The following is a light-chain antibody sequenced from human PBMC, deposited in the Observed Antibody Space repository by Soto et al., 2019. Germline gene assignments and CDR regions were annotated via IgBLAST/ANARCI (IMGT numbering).Light chain of an antibody. Sequence: EVVLTQSPTTLSVSPGERATLSCRASQSVSSNLAWYQQKPGQAPRLLIYGASTRATGIPGRFSGSGSGTEFTLTISSLQSEDFAVYYCQQYNNWPPITFGQGTRLEIK. J-gene: IGKJ5*01. CDR2: GAS. CDR1: QSVSSN. CDR3: QQYNNWPPIT. V-gene: IGKV3-15*01.